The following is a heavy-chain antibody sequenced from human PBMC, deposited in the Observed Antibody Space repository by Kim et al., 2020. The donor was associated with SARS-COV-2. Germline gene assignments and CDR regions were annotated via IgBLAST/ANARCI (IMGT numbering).Heavy chain of an antibody. CDR2: INPNSGGT. V-gene: IGHV1-2*02. J-gene: IGHJ6*02. Sequence: ASVKVSCKASGYTFTGYYMHWVRQAPGQGLEWMGWINPNSGGTNYAQKFQGRVTMTRDTSISTAYMELSRLRSDDTAVYYCAREKARNYYYYYGMDVWGQGTTVTVSS. CDR1: GYTFTGYY. CDR3: AREKARNYYYYYGMDV. D-gene: IGHD4-4*01.